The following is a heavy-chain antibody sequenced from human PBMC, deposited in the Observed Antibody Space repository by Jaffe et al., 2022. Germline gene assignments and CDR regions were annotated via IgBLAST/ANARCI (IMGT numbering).Heavy chain of an antibody. J-gene: IGHJ4*02. V-gene: IGHV3-23*01. CDR2: ISGSGDNT. CDR1: GFTFSSYG. CDR3: AKVLPSIVVAAKGSYYFDY. Sequence: EVQLLESGGGLVQPGGSLRLSCAASGFTFSSYGMSWVRQAPGKGLEWVSSISGSGDNTYYADSVKGRFTISRDKSKDTLYLQMNSLRAEDTAIYYCAKVLPSIVVAAKGSYYFDYWGRGDLVTVSS. D-gene: IGHD3-22*01.